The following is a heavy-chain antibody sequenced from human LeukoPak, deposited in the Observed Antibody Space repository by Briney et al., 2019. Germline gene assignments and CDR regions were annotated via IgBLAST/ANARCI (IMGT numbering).Heavy chain of an antibody. Sequence: GGSLRLSCAASGFTFSSYAMSWVRQAPGKGLEWVSAISGSGGSTYYADSVKGRFTISRDNSKNTLYLQMNSLRAEDTAVYYCAKCTSRIQLWLKPPYYFDYWGQGTLVTVSS. V-gene: IGHV3-23*01. J-gene: IGHJ4*02. CDR1: GFTFSSYA. CDR2: ISGSGGST. D-gene: IGHD5-18*01. CDR3: AKCTSRIQLWLKPPYYFDY.